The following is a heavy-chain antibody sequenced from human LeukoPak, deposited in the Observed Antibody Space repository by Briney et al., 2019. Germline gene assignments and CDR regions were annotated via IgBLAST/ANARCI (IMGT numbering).Heavy chain of an antibody. CDR2: LNPNSVNT. J-gene: IGHJ6*03. D-gene: IGHD3-3*01. CDR1: GYTFTSYD. Sequence: ASVKVCCKASGYTFTSYDINWGPQATVQRPEWMRWLNPNSVNTGYARKFQGRVTMTRNTSISTAYMELSSLRSEDTAVYYCARPNSVLRFLEWPKGGYYYYYMDVWGKGTTVTVSS. V-gene: IGHV1-8*01. CDR3: ARPNSVLRFLEWPKGGYYYYYMDV.